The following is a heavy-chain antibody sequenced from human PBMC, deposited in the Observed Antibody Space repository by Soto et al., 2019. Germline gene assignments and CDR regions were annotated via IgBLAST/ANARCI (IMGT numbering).Heavy chain of an antibody. V-gene: IGHV1-69*05. J-gene: IGHJ4*02. CDR2: IIPIFGTA. CDR1: GGTFSSYA. D-gene: IGHD3-3*01. CDR3: ARDGDFWSAYSPKWGSTGFVY. Sequence: GPSVKVSCKASGGTFSSYAISWVRQAPGQGLEWMGGIIPIFGTANYAQKFQGRVTVARDSSISTAYMELSRLTSDDTAVYYCARDGDFWSAYSPKWGSTGFVYWGQGSLVTVSS.